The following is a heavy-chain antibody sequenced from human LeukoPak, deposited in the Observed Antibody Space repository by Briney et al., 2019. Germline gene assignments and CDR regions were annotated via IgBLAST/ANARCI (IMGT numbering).Heavy chain of an antibody. CDR1: GFTFSSYA. V-gene: IGHV3-23*01. J-gene: IGHJ4*02. CDR2: ISCSGGST. CDR3: GKDEEVVDFDY. Sequence: PAASLRLSCAASGFTFSSYAMSWVRQAPGKGLEWVSAISCSGGSTYYADSVKGRFTISRDNSQNPLYLQMNSLRAEDTAVYYCGKDEEVVDFDYWGQGTLVTVSS. D-gene: IGHD3-22*01.